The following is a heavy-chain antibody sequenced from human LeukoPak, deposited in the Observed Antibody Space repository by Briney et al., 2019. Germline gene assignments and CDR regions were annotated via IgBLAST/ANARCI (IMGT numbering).Heavy chain of an antibody. CDR1: GGSFSGYY. D-gene: IGHD3-10*01. CDR2: IFHSGST. J-gene: IGHJ5*02. Sequence: KTSETLSLTCAVYGGSFSGYYWCWIRQPPGKGLEWIGEIFHSGSTNYNPSLKSRVTISVDTSKNQFSLKLSSVTAADTAVYYCARLRAGRGRYYDGSGSYYNHNWFDPWGQGTLVTVSS. CDR3: ARLRAGRGRYYDGSGSYYNHNWFDP. V-gene: IGHV4-34*12.